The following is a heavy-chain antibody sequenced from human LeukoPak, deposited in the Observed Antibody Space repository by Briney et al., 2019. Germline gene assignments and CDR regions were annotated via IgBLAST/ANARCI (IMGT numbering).Heavy chain of an antibody. CDR3: ARGADDYGAYENAFDI. CDR2: MSGSTSYI. D-gene: IGHD4-17*01. J-gene: IGHJ3*02. CDR1: GFTFSRYR. V-gene: IGHV3-21*01. Sequence: GGSLRLSCAASGFTFSRYRMNWVRQTPGKGLECLSSMSGSTSYIYYADSVKGRFTISRDNAKSSLYLQMNRLRVADTAVYYCARGADDYGAYENAFDIWGKGTMVTVSS.